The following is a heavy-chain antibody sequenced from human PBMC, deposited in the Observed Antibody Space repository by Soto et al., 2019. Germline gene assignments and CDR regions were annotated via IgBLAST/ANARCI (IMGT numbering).Heavy chain of an antibody. CDR1: GFTFSSYW. Sequence: EVQLVESGGGLVQPGGSLRLSCAASGFTFSSYWMSWVRQAPGKGLEWVANIKQDGSEKYYVDSVKGRFTISRDNAKNSLYLQMNSLRAEDTAVYYYARENEAHYGDDAFDIWGQGTMVTVSS. CDR2: IKQDGSEK. D-gene: IGHD3-10*01. CDR3: ARENEAHYGDDAFDI. V-gene: IGHV3-7*01. J-gene: IGHJ3*02.